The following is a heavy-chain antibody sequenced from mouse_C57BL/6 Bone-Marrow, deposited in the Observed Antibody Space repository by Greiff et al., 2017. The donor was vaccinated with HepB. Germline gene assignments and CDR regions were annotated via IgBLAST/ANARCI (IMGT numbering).Heavy chain of an antibody. CDR3: ARVPYGTYYFDY. CDR1: GYAFSSSW. Sequence: VQGVESGPELVKPGASVKISCKASGYAFSSSWMNWVKQRPGKGLEWIGRIYPGDGDTNYNGKFKGKATLTADKSSSTAYMQLSSLTSEDSAVYFCARVPYGTYYFDYWGQGTTLTVSS. D-gene: IGHD1-1*01. J-gene: IGHJ2*01. V-gene: IGHV1-82*01. CDR2: IYPGDGDT.